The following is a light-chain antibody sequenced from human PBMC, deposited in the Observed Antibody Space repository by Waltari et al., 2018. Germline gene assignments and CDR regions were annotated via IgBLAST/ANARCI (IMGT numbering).Light chain of an antibody. CDR1: QSVGSSD. Sequence: EVVLTQSPGTLSLSPGESATLSCRASQSVGSSDLAWYQKKPGQATRLLIYGASSVATGIPDRFSGSGSGTDFTLTINRLQPEDFAVYYCQQCGSSPWTFGQGTRVEIK. V-gene: IGKV3-20*01. CDR2: GAS. CDR3: QQCGSSPWT. J-gene: IGKJ1*01.